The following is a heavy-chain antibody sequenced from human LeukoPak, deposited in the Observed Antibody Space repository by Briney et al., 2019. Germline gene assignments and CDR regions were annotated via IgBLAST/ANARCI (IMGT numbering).Heavy chain of an antibody. D-gene: IGHD6-19*01. J-gene: IGHJ4*02. V-gene: IGHV3-9*01. CDR1: GFTFDDYA. Sequence: PGRSLRLSCVASGFTFDDYAMHWVRQAPGTGLEWVSGISWNSGSIGYADSVKGRFTISRDNAKNSLYLQMNSLRAEDTALYYCASIAVAGSASDYWGQGTLVTVSS. CDR3: ASIAVAGSASDY. CDR2: ISWNSGSI.